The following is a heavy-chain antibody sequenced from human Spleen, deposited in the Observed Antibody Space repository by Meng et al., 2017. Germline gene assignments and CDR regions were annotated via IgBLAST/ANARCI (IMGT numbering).Heavy chain of an antibody. D-gene: IGHD3-3*01. CDR2: ISNDGTYK. Sequence: GFFVSRYAMHWVRQAPGKGLEWVAVISNDGTYKYYPDSVKGRFTISRDNSKNTLHLQMDSLRAEDTAVYYCAKDRTDYDFLSGLSWCYLDSWGQGTLVTVSS. V-gene: IGHV3-30*04. CDR1: GFFVSRYA. CDR3: AKDRTDYDFLSGLSWCYLDS. J-gene: IGHJ4*02.